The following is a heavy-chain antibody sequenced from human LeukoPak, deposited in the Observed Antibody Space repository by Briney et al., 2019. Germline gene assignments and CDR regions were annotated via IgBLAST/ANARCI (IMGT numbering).Heavy chain of an antibody. CDR3: ARGFYGAGSHFDY. D-gene: IGHD3-10*01. J-gene: IGHJ4*02. CDR2: IFHTGHT. Sequence: PSQTLSLTCAVSGGSISSGDFPWSWIRQPPGKGLEWIGYIFHTGHTSYNPSLKSRVTISVDMSKNQLSLRLTSATAADTAVYYCARGFYGAGSHFDYWGQGTLVTVSS. V-gene: IGHV4-30-2*01. CDR1: GGSISSGDFP.